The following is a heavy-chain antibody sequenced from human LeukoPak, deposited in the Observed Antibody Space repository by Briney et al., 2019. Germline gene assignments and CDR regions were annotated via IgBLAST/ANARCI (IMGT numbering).Heavy chain of an antibody. CDR3: TRSPSSGYYYLDY. CDR1: GSTFSGSA. V-gene: IGHV3-73*01. D-gene: IGHD3-22*01. Sequence: GGSLRLSCAASGSTFSGSAMHWVRQASGKGLEWVGRIRSKANSYATAYAASVKGRFTISRDDSKNTAYLQMNSLKTEDTAVYYCTRSPSSGYYYLDYWGQGTLVTVSS. J-gene: IGHJ4*02. CDR2: IRSKANSYAT.